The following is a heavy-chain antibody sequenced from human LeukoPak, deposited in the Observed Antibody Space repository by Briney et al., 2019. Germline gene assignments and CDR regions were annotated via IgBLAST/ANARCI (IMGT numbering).Heavy chain of an antibody. V-gene: IGHV4-4*07. Sequence: PSETLSLTCTVSGGSISSYYWSWIRQPAGKGLEWIGRIYTSGSTNYNPSLKSRVTMSVDTSKNQFSLKLSSVTAADTAVYYCARDYGDGPDYGDYVRDYYYYMDVWSKGTTVTVSS. CDR1: GGSISSYY. D-gene: IGHD4-17*01. J-gene: IGHJ6*03. CDR3: ARDYGDGPDYGDYVRDYYYYMDV. CDR2: IYTSGST.